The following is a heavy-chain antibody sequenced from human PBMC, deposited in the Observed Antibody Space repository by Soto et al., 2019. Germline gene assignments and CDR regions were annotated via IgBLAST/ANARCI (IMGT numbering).Heavy chain of an antibody. D-gene: IGHD4-4*01. Sequence: GGSLILSCSASGFTFSSYAMHWVRQAPGKGLEWVAVISYDGSNKYYADSVKGRFTISRDNSKNTLYLQMNSLRTEDTAVYYCARPLWRDDYNWGYFDLWGRGTLVTVSS. CDR3: ARPLWRDDYNWGYFDL. CDR2: ISYDGSNK. J-gene: IGHJ2*01. V-gene: IGHV3-30-3*01. CDR1: GFTFSSYA.